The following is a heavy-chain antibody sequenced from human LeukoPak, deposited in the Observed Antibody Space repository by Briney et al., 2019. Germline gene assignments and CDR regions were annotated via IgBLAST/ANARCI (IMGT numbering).Heavy chain of an antibody. CDR1: GGSISSYH. V-gene: IGHV4-4*08. CDR3: ARGVCTSTSCFAGDYGMDV. CDR2: ISTSGST. Sequence: SETLSLTCTVSGGSISSYHWSWIRQPPGKGLEWIGYISTSGSTKYNPSLKSRVTISVDTSKNHFSLKLGSVTAADTAVYYCARGVCTSTSCFAGDYGMDVWGQGTTVTVSS. J-gene: IGHJ6*02. D-gene: IGHD2-2*01.